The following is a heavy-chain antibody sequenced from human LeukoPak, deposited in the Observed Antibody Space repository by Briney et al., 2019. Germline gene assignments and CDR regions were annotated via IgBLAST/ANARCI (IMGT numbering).Heavy chain of an antibody. Sequence: SETLSLTCNVSGGSMRNYYWSWIRQPPGKGLEWIGYISHSGSTKYNPSLKSRVTISVDTSKNQFSLSLSSVTAADTAVYYCARQVGRGTQIYYMDVWGKGTTVTVSS. CDR2: ISHSGST. CDR1: GGSMRNYY. CDR3: ARQVGRGTQIYYMDV. D-gene: IGHD3-16*01. V-gene: IGHV4-59*08. J-gene: IGHJ6*03.